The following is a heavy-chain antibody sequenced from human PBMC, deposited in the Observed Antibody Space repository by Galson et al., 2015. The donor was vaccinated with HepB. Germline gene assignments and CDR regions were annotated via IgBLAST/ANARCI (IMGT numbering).Heavy chain of an antibody. CDR2: IYWDDDK. Sequence: PALVKPTQTLTLTCTFSGFSLSSSGVAVDWIRQPPGKALEWLALIYWDDDKRYSPSLKSRLTITKDTSKNQVVLTMTNMDPVDTATYYCAPGGGGGGGGPTFDYWGQGTLVTVSS. CDR3: APGGGGGGGGPTFDY. D-gene: IGHD3-10*01. V-gene: IGHV2-5*02. CDR1: GFSLSSSGVA. J-gene: IGHJ4*02.